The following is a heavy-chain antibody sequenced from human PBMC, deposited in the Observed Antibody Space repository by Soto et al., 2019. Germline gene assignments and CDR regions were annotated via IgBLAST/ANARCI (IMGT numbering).Heavy chain of an antibody. CDR3: AKGGAPITIFGVSLDP. CDR2: ISGSGGST. D-gene: IGHD3-3*01. CDR1: GFTFSSYA. Sequence: GGSLRLSCAASGFTFSSYAMSWVRQAPGKGLEWVSAISGSGGSTYYADSVKGRFTISRDNSKNTLYLQMNSLRAEDTAVYYCAKGGAPITIFGVSLDPWGQGTLVTVSS. J-gene: IGHJ5*02. V-gene: IGHV3-23*01.